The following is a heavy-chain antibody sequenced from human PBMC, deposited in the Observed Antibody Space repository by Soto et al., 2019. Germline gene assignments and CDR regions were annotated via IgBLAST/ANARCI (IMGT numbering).Heavy chain of an antibody. V-gene: IGHV4-31*03. J-gene: IGHJ4*02. CDR1: GLTVSSASYY. CDR2: IYYNGST. CDR3: ARYRISGSWSKFDY. D-gene: IGHD6-13*01. Sequence: SETLSLTCSVSGLTVSSASYYWSWIRQHPGKGLEWVGNIYYNGSTYYSPSLKSRVTVWFDTSKNQFSLRLTSVTAADTAVYYCARYRISGSWSKFDYWGQGIRVTVSP.